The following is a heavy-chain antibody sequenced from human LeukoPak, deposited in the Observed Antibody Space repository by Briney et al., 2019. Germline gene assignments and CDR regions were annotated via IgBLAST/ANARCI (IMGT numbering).Heavy chain of an antibody. V-gene: IGHV1-3*03. J-gene: IGHJ4*02. CDR2: INAGNGNT. CDR1: GYTFTSYD. D-gene: IGHD6-13*01. Sequence: ASVKVSCKASGYTFTSYDMHWVRQAPGQRLEWMGWINAGNGNTRYSQGFQGRVTITRDTSASTAYMELSSLRSDDMAVYYCARDLSIAAAGTLDYWGQGTLVTVSS. CDR3: ARDLSIAAAGTLDY.